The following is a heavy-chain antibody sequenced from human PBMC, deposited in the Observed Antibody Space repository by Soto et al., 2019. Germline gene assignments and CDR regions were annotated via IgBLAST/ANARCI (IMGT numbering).Heavy chain of an antibody. CDR2: AYHSGST. CDR3: ARSPPSSYYGGSGTFDY. V-gene: IGHV4-4*02. CDR1: GGFTSTNNW. J-gene: IGHJ4*02. Sequence: QLQLQESGPGLVRPSGTLSLPCAVSGGFTSTNNWWSWVRQPPGKGLEWIGDAYHSGSTEYNPSLKSRVSISVDKSKNQISLKLTSATASDTAVYDCARSPPSSYYGGSGTFDYWGQGTLVTVS. D-gene: IGHD3-10*01.